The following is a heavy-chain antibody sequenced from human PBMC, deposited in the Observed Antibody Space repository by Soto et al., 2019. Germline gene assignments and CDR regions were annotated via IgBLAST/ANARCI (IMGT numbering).Heavy chain of an antibody. D-gene: IGHD3-22*01. CDR1: GFTFRSYA. V-gene: IGHV3-23*01. CDR3: APLLVGVTLPDY. CDR2: ISGSGGRT. Sequence: PGGSLRLSCAASGFTFRSYAVSWVRQAPGKGLEWVSAISGSGGRTYYADSVKGRFTISRDNSKNTLYLQMNSLRAEDTAVYYWAPLLVGVTLPDYWGQGTPVPVS. J-gene: IGHJ4*02.